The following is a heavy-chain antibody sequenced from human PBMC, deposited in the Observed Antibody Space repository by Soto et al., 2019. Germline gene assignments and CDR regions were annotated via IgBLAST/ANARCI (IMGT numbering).Heavy chain of an antibody. CDR1: GGSISSGGYY. V-gene: IGHV4-31*03. CDR3: ARWYYYDSSGYYLYEYFDY. D-gene: IGHD3-22*01. Sequence: TLSLTCTVSGGSISSGGYYWSWIRQHPGKGLEWIGYIYYSGSTYYNPSLKSRVIISVDTSKNQFSLKLSSVTAADTAVYYCARWYYYDSSGYYLYEYFDYWGQGTLVTVSS. J-gene: IGHJ4*02. CDR2: IYYSGST.